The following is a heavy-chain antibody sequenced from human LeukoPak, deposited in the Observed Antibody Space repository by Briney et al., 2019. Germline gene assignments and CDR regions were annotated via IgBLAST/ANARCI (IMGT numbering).Heavy chain of an antibody. J-gene: IGHJ3*02. D-gene: IGHD3-22*01. V-gene: IGHV3-33*08. CDR1: GFTFSSYG. Sequence: GGSLRLSCAASGFTFSSYGMHWVRQAPGKGLEWVAVIWYDGSNKYYADSVKGRFTISRDNSKNTLYLQMNSLRAEDTAVYYCARDLYYRGAMIDAFDIWGQGTMVTVSS. CDR2: IWYDGSNK. CDR3: ARDLYYRGAMIDAFDI.